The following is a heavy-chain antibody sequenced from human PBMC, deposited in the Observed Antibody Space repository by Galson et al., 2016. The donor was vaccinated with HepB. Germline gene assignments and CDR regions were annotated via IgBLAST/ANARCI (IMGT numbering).Heavy chain of an antibody. Sequence: LSLSCTVSGGSFSSGGYYWSWIRQFPGKGLECIGYIYSSGSTHYNPFLKTRSTITLDTSKNLFSLKLSSVTAAETAVYYCARDFNYYGSGSYYKPVGGMDVWGQGTTVTVSS. D-gene: IGHD3-10*01. J-gene: IGHJ6*02. CDR3: ARDFNYYGSGSYYKPVGGMDV. CDR1: GGSFSSGGYY. V-gene: IGHV4-31*03. CDR2: IYSSGST.